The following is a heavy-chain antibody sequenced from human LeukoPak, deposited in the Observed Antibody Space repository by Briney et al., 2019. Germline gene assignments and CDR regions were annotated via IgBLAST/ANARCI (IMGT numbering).Heavy chain of an antibody. CDR3: ARDAGYFTMDV. CDR1: GYSISSGYH. D-gene: IGHD1-26*01. Sequence: SETLSLTCAVSGYSISSGYHRGWIRQPPGKGLELIGSMYHRGGTYYNPSLKSRVTISIDTSKNQFSLRLNSVTAADTAVYYCARDAGYFTMDVWGKGTTVTVSS. J-gene: IGHJ6*04. CDR2: MYHRGGT. V-gene: IGHV4-38-2*02.